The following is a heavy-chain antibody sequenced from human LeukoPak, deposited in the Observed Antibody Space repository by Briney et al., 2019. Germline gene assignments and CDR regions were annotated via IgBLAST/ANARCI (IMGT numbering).Heavy chain of an antibody. CDR3: ARRGYSSGWYYFDY. D-gene: IGHD6-19*01. J-gene: IGHJ4*02. V-gene: IGHV4-39*01. CDR2: IYYSGST. Sequence: TSETLSLTCAVYGGSFSGYYWGWIRQPPGKGLEWIGSIYYSGSTYYNPSLKSRVTISVDTSKNQFSLRLSSVTAAETAVYYCARRGYSSGWYYFDYWGQGTLVTVSS. CDR1: GGSFSGYY.